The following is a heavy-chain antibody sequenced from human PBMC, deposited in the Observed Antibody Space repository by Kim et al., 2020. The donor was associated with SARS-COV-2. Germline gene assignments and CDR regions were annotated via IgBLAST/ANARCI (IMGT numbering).Heavy chain of an antibody. Sequence: GESLKISCKGSGYSFTSYWIGCVRQMPGKGLEWMGIIYPGDSDTRYSPSFQGQVTISADKSISTAYLQWSSLKASDTAMYYCARQGEQLVHYYYYGMDVWGQGTTVTVSS. J-gene: IGHJ6*02. CDR3: ARQGEQLVHYYYYGMDV. CDR2: IYPGDSDT. D-gene: IGHD6-6*01. V-gene: IGHV5-51*01. CDR1: GYSFTSYW.